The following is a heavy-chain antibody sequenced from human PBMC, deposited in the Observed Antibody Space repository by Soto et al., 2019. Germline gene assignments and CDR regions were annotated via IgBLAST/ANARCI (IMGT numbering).Heavy chain of an antibody. J-gene: IGHJ4*02. V-gene: IGHV3-30-3*01. Sequence: QVQLVESGGGVVQPGRSLRLSCAASGFTFSSYAMHWVRQAPGKGLEWVAVISYDGSNKYYADSVKGRFTISRDNSKNTLYLQMNSLRAEDTAVYYCARGHSSSIAARGGYFDYWRQGTLVTVSS. CDR2: ISYDGSNK. CDR3: ARGHSSSIAARGGYFDY. CDR1: GFTFSSYA. D-gene: IGHD6-6*01.